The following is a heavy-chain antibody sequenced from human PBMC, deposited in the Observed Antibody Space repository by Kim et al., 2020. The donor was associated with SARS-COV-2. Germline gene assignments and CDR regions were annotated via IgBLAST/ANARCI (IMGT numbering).Heavy chain of an antibody. Sequence: GGSLRLSCAASGFTFSSYWMHWVRQAPGKGLVWVSRINSDGSSTSYADSVKGRFTISRDNAKNTLYLQMNSLRAEDTAVYYCARNPINYYYYGMDSWGQGTTVTVSS. CDR3: ARNPINYYYYGMDS. CDR1: GFTFSSYW. V-gene: IGHV3-74*01. CDR2: INSDGSST. J-gene: IGHJ6*02.